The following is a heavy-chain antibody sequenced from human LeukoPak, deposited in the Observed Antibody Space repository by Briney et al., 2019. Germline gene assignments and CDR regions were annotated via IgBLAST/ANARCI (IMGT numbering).Heavy chain of an antibody. D-gene: IGHD3-3*01. Sequence: PSETLSLTCAVYGGSFSGYYWSWIRQPPGKGLEWIGESNHSGSTNYNPSLKSRVTISVDTSKNQFSLKLSSVTAADTAVYYCARGEPTNYDFWSGYPGKYYFDYWGQGTLVTVSS. CDR3: ARGEPTNYDFWSGYPGKYYFDY. CDR1: GGSFSGYY. V-gene: IGHV4-34*01. J-gene: IGHJ4*02. CDR2: SNHSGST.